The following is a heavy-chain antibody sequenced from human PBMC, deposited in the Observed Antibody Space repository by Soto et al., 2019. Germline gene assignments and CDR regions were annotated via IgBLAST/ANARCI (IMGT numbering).Heavy chain of an antibody. V-gene: IGHV1-69*01. CDR3: ARESAGNADFDY. Sequence: QVQLVQSGAEVKKPGSSVKVSCNASVGTFSSYAISWVRQAPGPGLEWMGGIIPIFGTANYAQKFQGRVTITADESTSTAYMELSSLRSEDTAVYYCARESAGNADFDYWGQGTLVTVSS. D-gene: IGHD4-4*01. J-gene: IGHJ4*02. CDR1: VGTFSSYA. CDR2: IIPIFGTA.